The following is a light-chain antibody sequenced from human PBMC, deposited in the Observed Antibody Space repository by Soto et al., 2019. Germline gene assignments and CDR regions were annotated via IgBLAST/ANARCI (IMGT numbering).Light chain of an antibody. CDR1: QGISIY. J-gene: IGKJ1*01. Sequence: DIQMTQSPSSLSASVGDTVTITCRASQGISIYLAWYQQKPGQVPNLLIYAASTLQSGVPSRFSGSGSGTDFTLTISSLRPEDVATYYCQKYNNAPRTFGQGTKLEI. CDR2: AAS. V-gene: IGKV1-27*01. CDR3: QKYNNAPRT.